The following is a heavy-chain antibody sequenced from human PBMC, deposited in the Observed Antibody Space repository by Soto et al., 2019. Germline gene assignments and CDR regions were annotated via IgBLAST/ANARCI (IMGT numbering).Heavy chain of an antibody. V-gene: IGHV3-30*18. CDR2: ISYDGSNK. J-gene: IGHJ4*02. D-gene: IGHD3-3*01. CDR1: GFTFSSYG. CDR3: AKGGLLRFLEWLSDFDY. Sequence: GGSLRLSCAASGFTFSSYGMHWVRQAPGKGLEWVAVISYDGSNKYYADSVKGRFTISRDNSKNTLYLQMNSLRAEDTAVYYCAKGGLLRFLEWLSDFDYWGQGTLVTVSS.